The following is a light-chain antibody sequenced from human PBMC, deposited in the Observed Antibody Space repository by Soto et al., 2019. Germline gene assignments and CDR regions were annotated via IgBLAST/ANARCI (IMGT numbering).Light chain of an antibody. CDR3: QSYDNSLSGSYV. CDR1: DSSIGAGYD. Sequence: QSVLTQPPSVSGAPGQMVTISCTGSDSSIGAGYDVHWYQQLPGTPPKVLIYGNSNRPSGVPDRFSASKSGTSASLAITGLQAEDEADYYCQSYDNSLSGSYVFGSGTKVTVL. J-gene: IGLJ1*01. CDR2: GNS. V-gene: IGLV1-40*01.